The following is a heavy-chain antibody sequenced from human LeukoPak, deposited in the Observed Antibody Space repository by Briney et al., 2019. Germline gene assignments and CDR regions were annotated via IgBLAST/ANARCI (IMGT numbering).Heavy chain of an antibody. D-gene: IGHD4-17*01. CDR2: IYSGGST. J-gene: IGHJ3*02. CDR1: GFTVSSNY. V-gene: IGHV3-66*01. Sequence: GGSLSLSCAASGFTVSSNYRSWVRQAPGKGLEWASVIYSGGSTYYADSVKGRFTISRDNSKNTLYLQMNSLRAEDTAVYYCARETTVTSDAFDIWGQGTMVTVSS. CDR3: ARETTVTSDAFDI.